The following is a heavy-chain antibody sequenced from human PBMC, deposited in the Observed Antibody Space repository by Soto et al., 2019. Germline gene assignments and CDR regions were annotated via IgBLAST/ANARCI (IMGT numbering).Heavy chain of an antibody. CDR1: GASISAYA. CDR2: LYSSGNT. CDR3: ARGPYSSGWYVVDY. V-gene: IGHV4-4*07. Sequence: QVQLQESGPGLVKPSETLSLTCTVSGASISAYAWSWIRQPVGKGLEWIGRLYSSGNTNYNPSFKSRLTMSADTSKNQFSLKLSSVTAADTAVYYCARGPYSSGWYVVDYWGQGTLVTVSS. J-gene: IGHJ4*02. D-gene: IGHD6-19*01.